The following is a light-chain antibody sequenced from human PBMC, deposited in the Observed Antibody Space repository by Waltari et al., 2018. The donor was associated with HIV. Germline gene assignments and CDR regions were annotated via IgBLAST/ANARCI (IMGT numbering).Light chain of an antibody. Sequence: QSVLTQPPSVSAAPGQRVTISCSGSRPTIGNNYVSWYQPLPGAAPKLLIYDNNNRPSGIPDRFSGSKSGTSATLVITGLQTGDEADYYCGTWDSSLSAVFGGGTKLTVL. V-gene: IGLV1-51*01. CDR3: GTWDSSLSAV. CDR1: RPTIGNNY. CDR2: DNN. J-gene: IGLJ3*02.